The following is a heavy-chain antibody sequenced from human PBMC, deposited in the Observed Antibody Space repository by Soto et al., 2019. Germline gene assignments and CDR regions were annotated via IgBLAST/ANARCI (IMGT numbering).Heavy chain of an antibody. Sequence: EVQLVESGGGLVQPGGSLRLSCAASGFTFSSSWMHWVRQAPGKGLVWVSRINSDGRSTSYADSVQGRCTISRDNAKNTLYLQMNSLRAEDTAVYYCIRTSLVVAAATREDYWGQGTLVTVSS. D-gene: IGHD2-15*01. CDR1: GFTFSSSW. J-gene: IGHJ4*02. CDR3: IRTSLVVAAATREDY. V-gene: IGHV3-74*01. CDR2: INSDGRST.